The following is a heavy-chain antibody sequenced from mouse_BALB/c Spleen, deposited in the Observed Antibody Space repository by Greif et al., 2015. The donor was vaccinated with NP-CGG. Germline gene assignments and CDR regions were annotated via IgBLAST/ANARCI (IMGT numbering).Heavy chain of an antibody. Sequence: EVQLVESGGGLVKPGGSLKLSCAASGFTFSSYAMSWVRQTPEKRLEWVATISSGGSYTYYPDSVKGRFTISRDNAKNTLYLQMSSLRSEDTAMYYCARREEVRRIMDYRGQGTSVTVSS. J-gene: IGHJ4*01. D-gene: IGHD2-14*01. CDR3: ARREEVRRIMDY. V-gene: IGHV5-9-3*01. CDR2: ISSGGSYT. CDR1: GFTFSSYA.